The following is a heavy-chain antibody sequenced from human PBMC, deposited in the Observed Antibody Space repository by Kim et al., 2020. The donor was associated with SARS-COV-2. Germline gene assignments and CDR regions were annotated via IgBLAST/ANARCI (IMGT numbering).Heavy chain of an antibody. CDR1: GFTFSSYA. V-gene: IGHV3-23*01. J-gene: IGHJ5*02. Sequence: GGSLRLSCAASGFTFSSYAMSWVRQAPGKGLEWVSAISGSGDITYYADSVKGRFAISRDNFENTLYLQMNSLRAEDTAVYYCAKDECSGAWGQGTLVTVSS. CDR2: ISGSGDIT. D-gene: IGHD2-15*01. CDR3: AKDECSGA.